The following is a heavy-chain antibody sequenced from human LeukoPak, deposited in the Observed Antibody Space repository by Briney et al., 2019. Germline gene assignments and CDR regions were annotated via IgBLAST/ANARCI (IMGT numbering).Heavy chain of an antibody. CDR2: IYPGDSDT. J-gene: IGHJ3*02. CDR3: ARRHCSKGVCYDGGFDI. V-gene: IGHV5-51*01. CDR1: GYSFANYW. D-gene: IGHD2-8*01. Sequence: GESLKISCKGSGYSFANYWIGWVRQMPGKGLEWMGIIYPGDSDTRYSPSFQGQVTISADKSISTAYLQWSSLKASDTAMYYCARRHCSKGVCYDGGFDIWGQGTMVTVSS.